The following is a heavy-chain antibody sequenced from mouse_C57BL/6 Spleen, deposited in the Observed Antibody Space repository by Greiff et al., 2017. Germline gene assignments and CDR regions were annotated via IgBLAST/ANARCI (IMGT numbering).Heavy chain of an antibody. Sequence: QVQLQQPGAELVRPGSSVKLSCKASGYTFTSYWIHWVKQRPIQGLEWIGNIDPSDSETHYNQKFKDKATLTVDKSSSTAYMQLSSLTSEDSAVYYCARDYSKGGFAYWGQGTLVTVSA. CDR3: ARDYSKGGFAY. CDR1: GYTFTSYW. CDR2: IDPSDSET. D-gene: IGHD2-5*01. J-gene: IGHJ3*01. V-gene: IGHV1-52*01.